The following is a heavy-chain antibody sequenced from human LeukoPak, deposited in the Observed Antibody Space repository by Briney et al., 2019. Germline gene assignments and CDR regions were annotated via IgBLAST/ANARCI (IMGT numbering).Heavy chain of an antibody. J-gene: IGHJ4*02. D-gene: IGHD3-22*01. CDR2: IRYEGSHK. CDR3: AKDQRDDSSGYYYAGGRYFDY. V-gene: IGHV3-30*02. Sequence: GGSLRLSCAASGFTFSSYGMHWVRQAPGKGLEGVAFIRYEGSHKYYADSVKGRFTISRDNSKNTLYLQMNSLRAEDTAVYYCAKDQRDDSSGYYYAGGRYFDYWGQGTLVTVSS. CDR1: GFTFSSYG.